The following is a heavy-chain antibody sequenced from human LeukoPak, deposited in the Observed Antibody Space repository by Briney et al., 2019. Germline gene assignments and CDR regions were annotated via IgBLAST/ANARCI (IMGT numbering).Heavy chain of an antibody. CDR3: ARESGDSSGSTHFDS. J-gene: IGHJ4*02. Sequence: ASVKVSCKASGYTFTGYYMHWVRQAPGQGLEWMGWINPNSGGTNYAQKFQGRVTMTRDTSISTAYMELSRLRSDDTAVYYCARESGDSSGSTHFDSWGQGTLVTVSS. D-gene: IGHD6-19*01. CDR2: INPNSGGT. CDR1: GYTFTGYY. V-gene: IGHV1-2*02.